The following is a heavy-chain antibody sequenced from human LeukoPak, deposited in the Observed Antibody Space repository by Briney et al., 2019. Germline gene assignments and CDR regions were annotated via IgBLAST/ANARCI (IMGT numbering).Heavy chain of an antibody. V-gene: IGHV6-1*01. D-gene: IGHD2-2*02. CDR1: GDSVSSNSAA. Sequence: SQTLSLTCAISGDSVSSNSAAWNWIRQSPSRGLEGLGRTYYRSKWYNDYAVSVKSRITINPDTSKNQFSLQLNSVTPEDTAVYYCARVTYCSSTSCYRDAFDIWGQGTMVTASS. J-gene: IGHJ3*02. CDR3: ARVTYCSSTSCYRDAFDI. CDR2: TYYRSKWYN.